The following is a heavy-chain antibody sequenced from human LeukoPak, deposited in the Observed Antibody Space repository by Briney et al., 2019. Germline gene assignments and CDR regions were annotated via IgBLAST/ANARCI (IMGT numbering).Heavy chain of an antibody. V-gene: IGHV3-74*01. J-gene: IGHJ6*03. CDR3: AREWALPGAYYMDV. CDR2: ISSDGSST. CDR1: GFTFRTYW. Sequence: GGSLRLSCAASGFTFRTYWMHWVRQVPGKGLVWVSRISSDGSSTIYADSVKGRFTLSRDNANNTLYLQMNSLRGDDTGVYYCAREWALPGAYYMDVWGKGTTVTVSS. D-gene: IGHD1-26*01.